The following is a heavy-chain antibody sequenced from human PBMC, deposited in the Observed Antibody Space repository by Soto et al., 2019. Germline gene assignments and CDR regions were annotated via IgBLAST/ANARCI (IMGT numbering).Heavy chain of an antibody. Sequence: QVQLVQSGAEVKKPGSSVRVSCKAPGGTFSSYGISWVRQAPGQGLEWMGGISPMVGIANYAERFQGRVKSTADESTSTSHREVRSLTSGDTATYNCAKEGSKGGRAPLGICGQGTMGTDSS. V-gene: IGHV1-69*01. CDR3: AKEGSKGGRAPLGI. CDR2: ISPMVGIA. CDR1: GGTFSSYG. D-gene: IGHD1-26*01. J-gene: IGHJ3*02.